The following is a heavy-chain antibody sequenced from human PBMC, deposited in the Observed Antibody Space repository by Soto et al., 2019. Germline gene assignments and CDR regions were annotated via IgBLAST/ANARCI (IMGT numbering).Heavy chain of an antibody. CDR1: GYTFTSYY. Sequence: ASVKVSCKASGYTFTSYYMHWVRQAPGQGLEWMGIINPSGGSTSYAQKFQGRVTMTRDTSTSTVYMELSSLRSEDTAVYYCASQYCSGGSCYSGVDYWGQGTLVTVSS. CDR2: INPSGGST. CDR3: ASQYCSGGSCYSGVDY. D-gene: IGHD2-15*01. V-gene: IGHV1-46*01. J-gene: IGHJ4*02.